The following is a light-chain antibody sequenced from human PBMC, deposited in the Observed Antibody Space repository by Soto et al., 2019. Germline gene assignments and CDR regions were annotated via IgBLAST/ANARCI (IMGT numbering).Light chain of an antibody. CDR2: DAS. V-gene: IGKV3-11*01. J-gene: IGKJ4*01. CDR3: QQRSDWPLT. CDR1: QSVGSY. Sequence: EIVLTQSPATLSLSPGERATLSCRASQSVGSYFVSYQQQSGQAPRLLIYDASNRDTGIPASFSGGGSRTDSTLTSRRLEHEDVAVYYWQQRSDWPLTFGGGTTVEI.